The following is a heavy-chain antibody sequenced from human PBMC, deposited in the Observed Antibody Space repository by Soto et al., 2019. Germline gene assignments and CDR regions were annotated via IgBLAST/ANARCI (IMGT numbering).Heavy chain of an antibody. D-gene: IGHD6-13*01. V-gene: IGHV4-59*01. Sequence: SETLSLTCTVSGGSISSYYWSWIRQPPGKGLEWIGYIYYSGSTSYNPSLKSRVTISVDTSKNQFSLKLSSVTAADTAVYYCARDRGSSWYNWFDPWGQGTLVTVSS. CDR1: GGSISSYY. CDR2: IYYSGST. CDR3: ARDRGSSWYNWFDP. J-gene: IGHJ5*02.